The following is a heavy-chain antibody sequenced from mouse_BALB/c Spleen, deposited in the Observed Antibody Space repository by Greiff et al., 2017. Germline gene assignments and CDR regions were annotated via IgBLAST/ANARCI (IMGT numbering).Heavy chain of an antibody. V-gene: IGHV5-12-2*01. CDR1: GFTFSSYT. D-gene: IGHD2-3*01. Sequence: EVQLVESGGGLVQPGGSLKLSCAASGFTFSSYTMSWVRQTPEKRLEWVAYISNGGGSTYYPDTVKGRFTISRDNAKNTLYLQMSSLKSEDTAMYYCARQDGYYCWFAYWGQGTLVTVSA. CDR3: ARQDGYYCWFAY. J-gene: IGHJ3*01. CDR2: ISNGGGST.